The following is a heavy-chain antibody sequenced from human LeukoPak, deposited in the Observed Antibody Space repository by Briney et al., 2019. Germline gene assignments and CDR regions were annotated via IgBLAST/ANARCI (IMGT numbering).Heavy chain of an antibody. D-gene: IGHD3-22*01. CDR1: GYSFTSYW. V-gene: IGHV5-51*01. CDR2: IYPGDSDT. J-gene: IGHJ3*02. Sequence: GESLKISCKGSGYSFTSYWIGWVRQVPGKGLEWMGIIYPGDSDTRYSPSFQGQVTISADKSISTAYLQWSSLKASDTAMYYCARLHHYYYDSSGYYHDAFDIWGQGTMVTVSS. CDR3: ARLHHYYYDSSGYYHDAFDI.